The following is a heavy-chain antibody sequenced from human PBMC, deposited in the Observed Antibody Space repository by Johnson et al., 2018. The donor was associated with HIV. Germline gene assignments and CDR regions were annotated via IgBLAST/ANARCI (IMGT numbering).Heavy chain of an antibody. V-gene: IGHV3-53*01. CDR3: ARDVRMDKAFDI. CDR1: GFTVSSNY. CDR2: IYSGGST. D-gene: IGHD2-15*01. Sequence: VQLVESGGGVVQPGRSLRLSCAASGFTVSSNYMSWVRQAPGKGLEWVSVIYSGGSTYYADSVKGRFTISRDNSKNTLYLQRNSLRAEDTAVYYCARDVRMDKAFDIWGQGTMVIVSS. J-gene: IGHJ3*02.